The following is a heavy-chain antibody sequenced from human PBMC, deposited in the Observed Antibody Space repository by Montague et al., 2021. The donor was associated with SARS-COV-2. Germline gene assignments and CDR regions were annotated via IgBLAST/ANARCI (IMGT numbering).Heavy chain of an antibody. J-gene: IGHJ5*02. CDR1: GGSFSGYY. V-gene: IGHV4-34*01. CDR2: INHRGST. D-gene: IGHD3-3*01. CDR3: ARGADYDFGCGFLRYKCLGP. Sequence: SETLSLTCAVYGGSFSGYYWSWIRQSPGKGLEWIGEINHRGSTNHNSSLQSRVTISVDKSKNQFSLTLRFLTAADTAVYYCARGADYDFGCGFLRYKCLGPWGQGTQVIVSS.